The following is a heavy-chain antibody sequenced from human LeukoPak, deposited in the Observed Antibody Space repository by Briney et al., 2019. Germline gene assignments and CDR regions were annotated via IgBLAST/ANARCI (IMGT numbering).Heavy chain of an antibody. J-gene: IGHJ4*02. CDR1: GYTFTGYY. D-gene: IGHD3-9*01. V-gene: IGHV1-2*02. CDR3: ARSPHILTGENFDF. CDR2: INPNSGGT. Sequence: ASVKVSCKASGYTFTGYYMHWVRQAPGQGLEWMEWINPNSGGTNYAQKFQDRVSMTRDTSISTAYMQLSRLRSDDTAVYYCARSPHILTGENFDFWGQGTLLTVSS.